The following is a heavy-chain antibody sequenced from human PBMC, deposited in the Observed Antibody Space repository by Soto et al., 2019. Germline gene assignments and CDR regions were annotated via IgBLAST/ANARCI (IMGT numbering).Heavy chain of an antibody. V-gene: IGHV3-30*18. Sequence: QVQLVESGGGVVQPGRSLRLSCAASGFTFSSYGMHWVRQAPGKGLEWVAVISYDGSNNYYADSVKGRFTISRDNSKNTLYLQMNSLRAEDTAVYYCAKAYFGLMVYDDSDYWGQGTLVTVSS. CDR1: GFTFSSYG. CDR3: AKAYFGLMVYDDSDY. J-gene: IGHJ4*02. D-gene: IGHD2-8*01. CDR2: ISYDGSNN.